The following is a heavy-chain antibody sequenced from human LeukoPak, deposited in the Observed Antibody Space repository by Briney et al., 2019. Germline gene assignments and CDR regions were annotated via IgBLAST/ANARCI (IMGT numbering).Heavy chain of an antibody. CDR2: IIPIFGTA. Sequence: GASVKVSCKASGGTFSSYAISWVRQAPGQGLEWMGGIIPIFGTANYAQKFQGRVTITADESTSTAYMELSSLRSEDTAVYYCAKAAYDILTGYFFDYWGQGTLVTVSS. J-gene: IGHJ4*02. D-gene: IGHD3-9*01. CDR1: GGTFSSYA. V-gene: IGHV1-69*13. CDR3: AKAAYDILTGYFFDY.